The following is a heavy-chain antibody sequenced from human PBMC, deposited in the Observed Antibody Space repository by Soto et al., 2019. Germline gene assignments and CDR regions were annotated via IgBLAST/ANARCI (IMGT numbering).Heavy chain of an antibody. CDR1: GGSISSDDYY. D-gene: IGHD3-10*01. V-gene: IGHV4-30-4*01. Sequence: SETLSLTCTVSGGSISSDDYYWSWIRQPPGKGLEWIGYIYYSGSTYYSPSLESRVSISVGTSKNQFSLKLTSVTAADTAVYYCARDRRIFVVRGVREETNYFDYWGQGTLVTVSS. J-gene: IGHJ4*02. CDR2: IYYSGST. CDR3: ARDRRIFVVRGVREETNYFDY.